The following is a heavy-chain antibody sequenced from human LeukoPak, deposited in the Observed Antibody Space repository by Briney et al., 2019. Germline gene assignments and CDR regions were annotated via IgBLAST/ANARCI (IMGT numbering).Heavy chain of an antibody. CDR3: AKDRIVISFGDVSKH. J-gene: IGHJ1*01. CDR1: GFIFSGYG. Sequence: GGSLRLSCAASGFIFSGYGMHWVRQAQGKGLEWVALISHDESTKHYADSVKGRFTISRDNSKNTLYLQMNNLRVEDTAAYYCAKDRIVISFGDVSKHWGQGTLVTVSS. CDR2: ISHDESTK. V-gene: IGHV3-30*18. D-gene: IGHD3-10*01.